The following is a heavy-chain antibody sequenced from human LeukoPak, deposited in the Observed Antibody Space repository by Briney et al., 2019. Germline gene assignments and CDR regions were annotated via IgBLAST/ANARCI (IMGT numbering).Heavy chain of an antibody. CDR1: GFTVSSNY. D-gene: IGHD3-22*01. CDR3: ARGYYYDSSGYYLDY. Sequence: GGSLRLSCAASGFTVSSNYMSWVRQAPGKGLEWVSSISSSSSYIYYADSVKGRFTISRDNAKNSLYLQMNSLRAEDTAVYYCARGYYYDSSGYYLDYWGQGTLVTVSS. V-gene: IGHV3-21*01. CDR2: ISSSSSYI. J-gene: IGHJ4*02.